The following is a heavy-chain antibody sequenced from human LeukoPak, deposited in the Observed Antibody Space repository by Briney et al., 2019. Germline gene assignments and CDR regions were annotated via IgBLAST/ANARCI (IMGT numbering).Heavy chain of an antibody. V-gene: IGHV3-30*19. J-gene: IGHJ4*02. D-gene: IGHD2-15*01. CDR2: ISYDGSNK. CDR3: ASMEYCSGGSCYYGYFDY. Sequence: GGSLRLSCAASGFTFSSYGMHWVRQAPGKGLEWVAVISYDGSNKYYADSVKGRFTISRDNSKNTLYLQMNSLRAGDTAVYYCASMEYCSGGSCYYGYFDYWGQGTLVTVSS. CDR1: GFTFSSYG.